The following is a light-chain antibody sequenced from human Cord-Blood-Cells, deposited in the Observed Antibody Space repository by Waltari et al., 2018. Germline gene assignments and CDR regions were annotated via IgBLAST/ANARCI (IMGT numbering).Light chain of an antibody. CDR2: WAS. CDR1: QSVLYSSNNKNY. J-gene: IGKJ1*01. Sequence: DIVMTQSPDSLAVSLGERATLNCKSSQSVLYSSNNKNYLAWYQQKPGQPPKLLIYWASTRESWVPDRFSGSGSGTDFTLTISSLQAEDVAVYYCQQYYSTPRTFGQGTKVEIK. V-gene: IGKV4-1*01. CDR3: QQYYSTPRT.